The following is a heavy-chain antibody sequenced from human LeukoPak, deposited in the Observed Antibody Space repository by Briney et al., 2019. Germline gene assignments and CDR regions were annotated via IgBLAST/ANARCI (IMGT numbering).Heavy chain of an antibody. V-gene: IGHV3-74*01. CDR1: GFTFSSYW. D-gene: IGHD3-22*01. CDR3: AREHYDSSGYCFDY. Sequence: GGSLRLSCAASGFTFSSYWMHWVRQAPGKGLVWVSRINSDGSSTSYADSVKGRFTISRDNAKNTLYLQMNSLRAEDMAVYYCAREHYDSSGYCFDYWGQGTLVTVSS. J-gene: IGHJ4*02. CDR2: INSDGSST.